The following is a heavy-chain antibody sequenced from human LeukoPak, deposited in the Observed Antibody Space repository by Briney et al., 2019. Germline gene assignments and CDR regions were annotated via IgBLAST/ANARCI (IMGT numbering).Heavy chain of an antibody. Sequence: SVKVSCKASVGTFTSYAISWVRQAPGQRLEWMGGIIPIFGTANYAQKFQGRVTITADKSTSTAYMGLSSLRSEDTAVYYCARERGYSYDYWGQGTLVTVSS. D-gene: IGHD5-18*01. CDR1: VGTFTSYA. CDR3: ARERGYSYDY. CDR2: IIPIFGTA. J-gene: IGHJ4*02. V-gene: IGHV1-69*06.